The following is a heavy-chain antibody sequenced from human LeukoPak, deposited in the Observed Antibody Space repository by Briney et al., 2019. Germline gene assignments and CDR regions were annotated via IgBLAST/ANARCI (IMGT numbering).Heavy chain of an antibody. D-gene: IGHD3-22*01. CDR3: ARLHYYDSSGPDDY. CDR2: INHSGST. V-gene: IGHV4-34*01. J-gene: IGHJ4*02. CDR1: GGSFSGYY. Sequence: NPSETLSLTCAVCGGSFSGYYWSWIRQPPGKGLEWIGEINHSGSTNYNPSLKSRVTISVDTSKNQFSLKLSSVTAADTAVYYCARLHYYDSSGPDDYWGQGTLVTVSS.